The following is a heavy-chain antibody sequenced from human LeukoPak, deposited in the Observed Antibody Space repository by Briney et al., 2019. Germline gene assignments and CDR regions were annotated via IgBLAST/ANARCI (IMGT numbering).Heavy chain of an antibody. CDR3: AKEQTSSGYFDY. J-gene: IGHJ4*02. Sequence: GGSLRLSCAASGFTFSDYWMHWVRQAPGKGLVWVSRIDLAGEYTTYADSVKGRFTISRDNPKNTLYLLMNSLSAEDTALYYCAKEQTSSGYFDYWGQGTLVTVSS. V-gene: IGHV3-74*01. D-gene: IGHD3-10*01. CDR2: IDLAGEYT. CDR1: GFTFSDYW.